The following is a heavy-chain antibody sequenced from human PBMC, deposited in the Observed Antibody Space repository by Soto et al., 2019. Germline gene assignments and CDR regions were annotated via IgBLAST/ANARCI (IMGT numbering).Heavy chain of an antibody. CDR3: ARDSRSGYYLDY. CDR1: GGSISSGGYS. D-gene: IGHD3-22*01. V-gene: IGHV4-30-2*01. Sequence: QLQLQESGSGLVKPSQTLSLTCAVSGGSISSGGYSWNWIRQPPGKGLEWIGYIYHSGGTDYNPSLXGXXTITVDSSNNQFSLKLSSVTAADTAVYYCARDSRSGYYLDYWGQGTLVTVSS. CDR2: IYHSGGT. J-gene: IGHJ4*02.